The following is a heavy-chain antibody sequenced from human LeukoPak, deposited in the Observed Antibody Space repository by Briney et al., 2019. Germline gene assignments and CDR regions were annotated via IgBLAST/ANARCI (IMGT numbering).Heavy chain of an antibody. V-gene: IGHV4-39*01. CDR2: IYYSGST. CDR1: GGSISSSSYY. CDR3: ARHKDYYYSYMDV. J-gene: IGHJ6*03. Sequence: SETLSLTCTVSGGSISSSSYYWGWIRQPPGKGLEWIGSIYYSGSTYYNPSPTSRVTISVDTSKNQFSLKLSSVTAADTAVYYCARHKDYYYSYMDVWGKGTTVTISS.